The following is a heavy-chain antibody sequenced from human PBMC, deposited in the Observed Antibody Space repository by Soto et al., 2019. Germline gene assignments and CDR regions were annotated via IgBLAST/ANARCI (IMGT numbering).Heavy chain of an antibody. CDR1: GFICSSYD. D-gene: IGHD2-8*02. CDR2: ILVSGST. Sequence: GGSLRLSCAASGFICSSYDMSWVRQAPGKGLEWVSTILVSGSTHYPDSVKGRFTISRDNSKNTVFLQMNSLTAGDTAVYYCAKATATGGGAFDICGQGTMVTVSS. V-gene: IGHV3-23*01. CDR3: AKATATGGGAFDI. J-gene: IGHJ3*02.